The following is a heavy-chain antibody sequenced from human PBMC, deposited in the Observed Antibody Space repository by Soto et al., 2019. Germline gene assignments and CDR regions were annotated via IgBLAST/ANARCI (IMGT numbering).Heavy chain of an antibody. J-gene: IGHJ4*02. V-gene: IGHV1-69*01. Sequence: QVQLVQSGAEVKKPGSSVKVSCKASGGTFSSYAISWVRQAPGQGLEWMGGIIPIFGTANYAQKFQGRVTITADQSTSTAYMELSSLRTEKTAVYYCAGDGDYYDSSGYYAFDDWGQGTLVTVSS. D-gene: IGHD3-22*01. CDR3: AGDGDYYDSSGYYAFDD. CDR2: IIPIFGTA. CDR1: GGTFSSYA.